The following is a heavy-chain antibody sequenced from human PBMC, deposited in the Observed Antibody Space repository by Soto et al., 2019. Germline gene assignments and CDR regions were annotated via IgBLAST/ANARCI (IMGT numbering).Heavy chain of an antibody. CDR2: ISGSSSYT. Sequence: GGSLRLSCAASGFTFSRYAMSWVRQAPGKGLEWVSSISGSSSYTYYADSVKGRFTISRDNAKNSLYLQMNSLRAEDTAVYYCAKDSPNAAFWSGYYAHYYYYGMDVWGQGTTVTVSS. V-gene: IGHV3-21*01. J-gene: IGHJ6*02. CDR1: GFTFSRYA. D-gene: IGHD3-3*01. CDR3: AKDSPNAAFWSGYYAHYYYYGMDV.